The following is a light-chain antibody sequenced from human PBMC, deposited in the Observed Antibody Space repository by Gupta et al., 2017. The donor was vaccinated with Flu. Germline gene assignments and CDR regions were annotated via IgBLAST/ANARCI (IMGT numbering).Light chain of an antibody. CDR2: KDS. V-gene: IGLV3-25*02. J-gene: IGLJ3*02. CDR3: LSSDTSGAWV. Sequence: SYALTQPSSVSVSPGQTATIPCSGDALPRQFGYWYQQKPGQAPALVIYKDSKRPSGIPERFSGASSGTTVTLTISGAQAEDEADYYCLSSDTSGAWVFGGGTKLTVL. CDR1: ALPRQF.